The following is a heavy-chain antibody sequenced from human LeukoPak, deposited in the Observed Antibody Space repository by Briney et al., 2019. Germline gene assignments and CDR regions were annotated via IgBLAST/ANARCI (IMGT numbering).Heavy chain of an antibody. D-gene: IGHD4-11*01. Sequence: SQTLSLTCTVSGGSISSGSYYWSWIRQPAGKGLEWIGRIYTSGSTNYNPSLKSRVTISVDTSRNQFSLKLSSVTAADTAVYYCAREPNTVLDYWGQGTLVTVSS. CDR1: GGSISSGSYY. CDR2: IYTSGST. CDR3: AREPNTVLDY. V-gene: IGHV4-61*02. J-gene: IGHJ4*02.